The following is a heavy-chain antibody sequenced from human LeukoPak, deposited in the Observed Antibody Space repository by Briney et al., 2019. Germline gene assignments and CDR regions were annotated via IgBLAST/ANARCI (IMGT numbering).Heavy chain of an antibody. CDR1: GGTFSSYA. D-gene: IGHD3-10*01. J-gene: IGHJ3*02. Sequence: ASVKVSCKASGGTFSSYAISWVRQAPGQGLEWMGWINPNSGGTNYAQKFQGRVTMTRDTSISTAYMELSRLRSDDTAVYYCARDRRLLWFGELQHDAFDIWGQGTVVTVSS. CDR3: ARDRRLLWFGELQHDAFDI. CDR2: INPNSGGT. V-gene: IGHV1-2*02.